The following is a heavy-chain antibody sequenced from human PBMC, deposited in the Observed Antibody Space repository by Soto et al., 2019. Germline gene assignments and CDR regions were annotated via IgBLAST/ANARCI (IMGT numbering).Heavy chain of an antibody. CDR2: ISGSGGST. J-gene: IGHJ4*02. V-gene: IGHV3-23*01. CDR3: ANHTYVDTAMVTNY. Sequence: GGSLRLSCAASGFTFSSYAMSWVRQAPGKGLEWVSAISGSGGSTYYADSVKGRFTISRDNSKNTLYLQMNSLRAEDTAVYYCANHTYVDTAMVTNYWGQGTLVTVSS. CDR1: GFTFSSYA. D-gene: IGHD5-18*01.